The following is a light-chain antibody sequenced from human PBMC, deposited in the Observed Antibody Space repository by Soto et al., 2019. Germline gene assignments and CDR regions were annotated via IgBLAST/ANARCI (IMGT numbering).Light chain of an antibody. Sequence: EIVLTQSPATLSLSPGERDTLSCRASQSVSSYLAWYQQKPGQAPRLLIYDASNRATGIPARFSGSGSGKDFTLTISSLAPEDFAVYYCQQRSDWHPYTCGRGTKMEIK. CDR3: QQRSDWHPYT. CDR1: QSVSSY. J-gene: IGKJ2*01. CDR2: DAS. V-gene: IGKV3-11*01.